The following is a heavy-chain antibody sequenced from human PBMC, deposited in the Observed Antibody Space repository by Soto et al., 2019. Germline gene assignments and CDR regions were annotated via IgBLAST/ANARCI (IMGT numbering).Heavy chain of an antibody. V-gene: IGHV1-69*06. J-gene: IGHJ4*02. CDR3: AREGRHFDY. Sequence: SVKVSCKASGGTFSSYAISWVRQAPGQGLEWMGGINPIFGTPHYAQKYQGRVTITADTFANTAYMELTRLTSDDTAVYFCAREGRHFDYWGQGTLVTVSS. CDR2: INPIFGTP. CDR1: GGTFSSYA.